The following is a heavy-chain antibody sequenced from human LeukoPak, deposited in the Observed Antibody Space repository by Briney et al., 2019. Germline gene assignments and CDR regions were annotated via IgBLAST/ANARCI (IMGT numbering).Heavy chain of an antibody. Sequence: PSETLSLTCTVSGCSISSYYWSWIRQPPGKGLDWIGYIYTSGSSSYNPSLKSRVNLSADTSKNQFSLKPSSVPAAATAVYYCARRGGDGYKPPGWYFDLWGRGTLVTVSS. CDR3: ARRGGDGYKPPGWYFDL. CDR1: GCSISSYY. J-gene: IGHJ2*01. V-gene: IGHV4-4*09. CDR2: IYTSGSS. D-gene: IGHD5-24*01.